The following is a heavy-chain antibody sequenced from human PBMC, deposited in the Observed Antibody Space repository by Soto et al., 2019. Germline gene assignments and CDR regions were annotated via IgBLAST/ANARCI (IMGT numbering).Heavy chain of an antibody. J-gene: IGHJ4*02. CDR1: GFSLTSGVG. V-gene: IGHV2-5*02. CDR3: AHIDPEIVTVGGHGGFDY. Sequence: QITLKESGPTLVRPPQTLTLTCTFSGFSLTSGVGVGWIRQPPGKALEWLALIYWDDDKSYSPSLKNRLTITNDTSKNQVVLTMTNVGPVDTAISFCAHIDPEIVTVGGHGGFDYWGQGTLVTVSS. CDR2: IYWDDDK. D-gene: IGHD5-12*01.